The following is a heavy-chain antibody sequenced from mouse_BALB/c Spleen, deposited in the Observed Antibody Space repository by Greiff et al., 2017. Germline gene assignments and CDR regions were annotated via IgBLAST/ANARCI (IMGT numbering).Heavy chain of an antibody. J-gene: IGHJ3*01. D-gene: IGHD2-3*01. CDR1: GFTFSDYY. V-gene: IGHV5-4*02. CDR3: AKEGDGYSFDY. Sequence: EVKLVESGGGLVKPGGSLKLSCAASGFTFSDYYMYWVRQTPEKRLEWVATISDGGSYTYYPDSVKGRFTISRDNAKNNLYLQMSSLKSEDTAMYYCAKEGDGYSFDYWGQGTLVTVSA. CDR2: ISDGGSYT.